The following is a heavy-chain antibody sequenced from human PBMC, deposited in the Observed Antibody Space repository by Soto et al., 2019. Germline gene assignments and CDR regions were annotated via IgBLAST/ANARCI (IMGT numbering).Heavy chain of an antibody. Sequence: SVKVSCKASGGTFSSYAISWVRQAPGQGLEWMGGIIPIFGTANYAQKFQGRVTITADESTSTAYMELSSLRSEDTAVYYCARGRVTMIVKGLYGMDVWGQGTTVTVSS. CDR2: IIPIFGTA. D-gene: IGHD3-22*01. J-gene: IGHJ6*02. CDR1: GGTFSSYA. V-gene: IGHV1-69*13. CDR3: ARGRVTMIVKGLYGMDV.